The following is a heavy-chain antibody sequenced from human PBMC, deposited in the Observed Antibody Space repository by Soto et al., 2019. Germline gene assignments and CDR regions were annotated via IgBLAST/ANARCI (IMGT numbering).Heavy chain of an antibody. CDR1: GFTFSSYA. D-gene: IGHD6-13*01. Sequence: PGGSLRLSCAASGFTFSSYAMHWVRQAPGKGLEWVAVISYDGSNKYYADSVKGRFTISRDNSKNTLYLQMNSLRAEDTAVYHCARDIRQLVRYYYYGMDVWGQGTTVTVSS. CDR2: ISYDGSNK. V-gene: IGHV3-30-3*01. CDR3: ARDIRQLVRYYYYGMDV. J-gene: IGHJ6*02.